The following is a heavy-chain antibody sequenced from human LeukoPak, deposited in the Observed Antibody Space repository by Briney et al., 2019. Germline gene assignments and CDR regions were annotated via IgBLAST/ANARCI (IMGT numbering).Heavy chain of an antibody. CDR3: ARGRADYYDD. CDR2: IKQDGSEK. CDR1: GFTFSSYN. V-gene: IGHV3-7*01. Sequence: PGGSLRLSCAASGFTFSSYNMNWVRQAPGKGLEWVANIKQDGSEKYYVDSVKGRFTISRDNAKNSLYLQMNSLRAEDTAVYYCARGRADYYDDWGQGTLVTVSS. J-gene: IGHJ4*02.